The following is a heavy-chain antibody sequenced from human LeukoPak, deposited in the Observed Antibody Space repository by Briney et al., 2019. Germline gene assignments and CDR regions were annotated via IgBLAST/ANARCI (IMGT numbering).Heavy chain of an antibody. Sequence: SQTLSLTCAVSGGSISSGGYSWSWIRQPPGKGLEWIGYIYHSGSTYYNPSLKSRVTISVDRSKNQFSLKLSSVTAADRAVYYCARGGYYGSGSPNNWFDPWGQGTLVTVSS. V-gene: IGHV4-30-2*01. CDR3: ARGGYYGSGSPNNWFDP. D-gene: IGHD3-10*01. CDR1: GGSISSGGYS. J-gene: IGHJ5*02. CDR2: IYHSGST.